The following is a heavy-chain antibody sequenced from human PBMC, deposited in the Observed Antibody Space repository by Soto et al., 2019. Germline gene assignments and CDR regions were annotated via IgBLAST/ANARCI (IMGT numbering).Heavy chain of an antibody. D-gene: IGHD6-6*01. V-gene: IGHV1-69*01. J-gene: IGHJ6*02. CDR3: GRGLSSSLAYYYYGMDV. Sequence: QVQLVQSGAEVKKPGSSVKVSCKASGGTFSSYAISWVRQAPGQGLEWMGGIIPIFGTANYAQKFQGRVTITADESTSTAYMELSSLRSEDTAVYYCGRGLSSSLAYYYYGMDVWGQGTTVTVSS. CDR2: IIPIFGTA. CDR1: GGTFSSYA.